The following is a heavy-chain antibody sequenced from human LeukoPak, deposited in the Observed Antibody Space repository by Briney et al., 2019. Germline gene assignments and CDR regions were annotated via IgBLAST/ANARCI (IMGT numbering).Heavy chain of an antibody. CDR3: AREFGHNRWYFDY. V-gene: IGHV3-23*01. CDR2: ISGGGDGT. Sequence: GGSLRLSCAASGFTFFNYGMTWVRQVPGKGLEWVLSISGGGDGTYYADSVKGRFIISRDNSKNTLHLQMNSLRTEDTAVYYCAREFGHNRWYFDYWGQGALVTVSS. CDR1: GFTFFNYG. J-gene: IGHJ4*02. D-gene: IGHD5-24*01.